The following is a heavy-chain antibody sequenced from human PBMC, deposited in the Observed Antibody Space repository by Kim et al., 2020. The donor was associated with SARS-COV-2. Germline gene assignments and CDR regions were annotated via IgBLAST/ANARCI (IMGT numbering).Heavy chain of an antibody. V-gene: IGHV4-4*02. J-gene: IGHJ4*02. CDR3: ARRYQPGSYDY. Sequence: TTYNPSLKSRVTISVDKSKNQFSLKLSAVTAADTAVYYCARRYQPGSYDYWGQGTLVTVSS. CDR2: T. D-gene: IGHD2-2*01.